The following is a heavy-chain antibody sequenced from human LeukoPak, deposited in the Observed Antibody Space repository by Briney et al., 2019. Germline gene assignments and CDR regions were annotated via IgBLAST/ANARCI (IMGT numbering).Heavy chain of an antibody. CDR3: ARGRRDYYDSSGYLYFDY. V-gene: IGHV4-4*02. CDR2: IYHSGST. Sequence: SETLSLTCAVSGGSISSSNWWSWVRQPPGKGLEWIGEIYHSGSTNYNPSLKSRVTISVDKSKNQFSLKLSSVTAADTAGYYCARGRRDYYDSSGYLYFDYWGQGTLVTVSS. CDR1: GGSISSSNW. D-gene: IGHD3-22*01. J-gene: IGHJ4*02.